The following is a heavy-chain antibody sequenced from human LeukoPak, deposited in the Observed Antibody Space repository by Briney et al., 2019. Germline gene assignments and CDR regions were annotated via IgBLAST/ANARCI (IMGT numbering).Heavy chain of an antibody. D-gene: IGHD3-16*01. CDR2: TYYKSKWYN. CDR3: ARDSLGGPLFDY. Sequence: SQTLSLTCAVSGDSVSSNNAAWNWIRQSPSRGLEWLGRTYYKSKWYNDYAVSVKSRISINPATSKTQFSLQLNSVTPEDTAVYYCARDSLGGPLFDYWGQGTLVTVSS. V-gene: IGHV6-1*01. J-gene: IGHJ4*02. CDR1: GDSVSSNNAA.